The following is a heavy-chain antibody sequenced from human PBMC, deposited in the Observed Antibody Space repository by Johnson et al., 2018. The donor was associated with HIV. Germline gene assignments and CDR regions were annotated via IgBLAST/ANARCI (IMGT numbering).Heavy chain of an antibody. J-gene: IGHJ3*02. CDR3: AKESAFDI. CDR1: GFTFSSYG. V-gene: IGHV3-30*18. CDR2: ISYDGRNK. Sequence: VQLVESGGGLVQPGGSLRLSCAASGFTFSSYGMHWVRQAPGKGLEWVAVISYDGRNKYYADSVKGRFTISRDNSKNTLYLQMNTLRAEDTAVYYCAKESAFDIWGQGTMVTVSS.